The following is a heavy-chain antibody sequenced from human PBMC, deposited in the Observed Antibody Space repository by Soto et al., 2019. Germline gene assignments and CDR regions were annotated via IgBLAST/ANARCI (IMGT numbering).Heavy chain of an antibody. CDR3: ATDLLRWPDAFDI. D-gene: IGHD4-17*01. V-gene: IGHV1-24*01. Sequence: ASVKVSCKVSGYTLAELSMHWVRQAPGKGLEWMGGFDPEDGETIYAQKFQGRVTMTEDTSTDTAYMELSSLRSEDTAVYYCATDLLRWPDAFDIWGQGTMVTVSS. CDR1: GYTLAELS. J-gene: IGHJ3*02. CDR2: FDPEDGET.